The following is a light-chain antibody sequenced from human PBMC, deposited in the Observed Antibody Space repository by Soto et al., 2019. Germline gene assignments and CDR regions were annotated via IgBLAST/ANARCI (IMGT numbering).Light chain of an antibody. CDR2: AAS. CDR3: QGLKDYPIT. Sequence: DFQWTECPSFLSASVGDRVTITCRASQGISSYLAWYQQKPGKAPKFLIYAASTLQSGVPSRFSGSGSGTEFTLTISSLQPEDFATYYCQGLKDYPITFGQGTRLEIK. V-gene: IGKV1-9*01. J-gene: IGKJ5*01. CDR1: QGISSY.